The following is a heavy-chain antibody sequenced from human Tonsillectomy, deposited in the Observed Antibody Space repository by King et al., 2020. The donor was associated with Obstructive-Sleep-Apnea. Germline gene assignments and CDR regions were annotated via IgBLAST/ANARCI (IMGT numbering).Heavy chain of an antibody. Sequence: VQLQQWGAGLLKPSETLSLTCAVYGGSFSGHNWSWIRQSPGKGLQWIGEIDDSGSTNYNPSLKSRVTISVDTSKNQFSLKLNSVTAADTAVYYCARRDDYWGHGTLVTVSS. J-gene: IGHJ4*01. CDR2: IDDSGST. V-gene: IGHV4-34*01. CDR3: ARRDDY. CDR1: GGSFSGHN.